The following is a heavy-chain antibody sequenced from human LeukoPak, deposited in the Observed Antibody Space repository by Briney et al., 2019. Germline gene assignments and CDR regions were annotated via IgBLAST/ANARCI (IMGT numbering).Heavy chain of an antibody. CDR3: ARDPLYYYDSSSSGHVPQPNWLDP. V-gene: IGHV1-2*02. J-gene: IGHJ5*02. D-gene: IGHD3-22*01. Sequence: GASVTVSCKASGYTFTGYYMHWVRQAPGQGLEWMGWINPNSGGTNYAQKFQGRVTMTRDTSISTAYMELSRLRSDDTAVYYCARDPLYYYDSSSSGHVPQPNWLDPWGQGTLVTVSS. CDR1: GYTFTGYY. CDR2: INPNSGGT.